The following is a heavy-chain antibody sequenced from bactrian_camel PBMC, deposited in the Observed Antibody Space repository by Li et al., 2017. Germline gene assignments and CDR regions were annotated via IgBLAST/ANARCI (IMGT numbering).Heavy chain of an antibody. D-gene: IGHD1*01. CDR1: GHTYSTYYSSYC. CDR2: FLPRTGDT. V-gene: IGHV3-3*01. Sequence: VQLVESGGGSVQAGGSLRLSCALSGHTYSTYYSSYCMGWFRQTPGKEREGVAAFLPRTGDTYYADSVKGRFAISHDYVTNTLYLRMNSLKPEDTAMYYCAADPFCRRDYDWGQGTQVTVS. CDR3: AADPFCRRDYD. J-gene: IGHJ4*01.